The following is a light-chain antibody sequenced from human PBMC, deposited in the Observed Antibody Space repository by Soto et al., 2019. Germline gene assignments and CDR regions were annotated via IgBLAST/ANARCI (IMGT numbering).Light chain of an antibody. CDR1: QSISSY. V-gene: IGKV1-39*01. Sequence: DIQMTQSPSSLSASLGDRVTITCRASQSISSYLNWYQQKPGKAPKLLIYAASSFQSGVPSRFSGSGSGTDFTLTISSLQPEDFATYYCQQSYSTPQTFGQGTKVDIK. J-gene: IGKJ1*01. CDR2: AAS. CDR3: QQSYSTPQT.